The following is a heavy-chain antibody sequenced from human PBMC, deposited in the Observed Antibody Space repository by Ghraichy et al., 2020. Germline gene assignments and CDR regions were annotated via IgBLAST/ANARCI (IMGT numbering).Heavy chain of an antibody. Sequence: ASVKVSCKIGRANVLTPVTSWERESRVQGQERMGWIRDHDGNTNYAQKLQGRVTMTTDTSTTTAYMELRSLRSDDTAVYYCAKTTTRWTYFVMDVWGQGTTVTVSS. V-gene: IGHV1-18*01. J-gene: IGHJ6*02. CDR3: AKTTTRWTYFVMDV. D-gene: IGHD4-17*01. CDR2: IRDHDGNT. CDR1: RANVLTPV.